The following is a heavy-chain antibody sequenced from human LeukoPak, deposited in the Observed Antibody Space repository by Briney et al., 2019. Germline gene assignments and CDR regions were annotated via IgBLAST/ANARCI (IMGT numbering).Heavy chain of an antibody. D-gene: IGHD6-6*01. J-gene: IGHJ3*02. CDR1: GFTFISYA. CDR3: PKDGPPLTAARPHVCVI. CDR2: IEISGGST. Sequence: GGSLRLSCAASGFTFISYAMNWVRQAPGKGLQWVSTIEISGGSTYYADSVKGRFTISRDNSKTTLYLQMNSLRAEDTAVYYCPKDGPPLTAARPHVCVIWRGGTMV. V-gene: IGHV3-23*01.